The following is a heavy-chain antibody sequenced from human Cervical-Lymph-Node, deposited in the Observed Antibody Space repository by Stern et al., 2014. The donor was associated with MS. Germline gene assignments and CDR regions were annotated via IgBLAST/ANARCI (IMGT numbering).Heavy chain of an antibody. CDR2: IIPIFGRP. D-gene: IGHD3-16*01. CDR3: AREGDSGLNAFDI. V-gene: IGHV1-69*01. Sequence: QVQLVQSGAEVKKPGSSVKVSCKASGGTFSSYPISWVRQAPGQGFEWMGGIIPIFGRPNYAQKFQGRVTITADEYTSTVYMELSSLRSDDTAVYFCAREGDSGLNAFDIWGQGTMVTVSS. J-gene: IGHJ3*02. CDR1: GGTFSSYP.